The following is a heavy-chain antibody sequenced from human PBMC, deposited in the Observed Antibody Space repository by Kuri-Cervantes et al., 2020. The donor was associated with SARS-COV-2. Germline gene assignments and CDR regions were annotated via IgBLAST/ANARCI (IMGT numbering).Heavy chain of an antibody. CDR3: ARRESSRAFDY. J-gene: IGHJ4*02. D-gene: IGHD6-6*01. CDR2: IYYSGST. V-gene: IGHV4-30-4*08. Sequence: SETLSLTCTVSGGSISSGDYYWSWIRQPPGKGLEWIGYIYYSGSTYYNPSLKSRVTISVDTSKNQFSLKLGSVTAADTAVYYCARRESSRAFDYWGQGTLVTVSS. CDR1: GGSISSGDYY.